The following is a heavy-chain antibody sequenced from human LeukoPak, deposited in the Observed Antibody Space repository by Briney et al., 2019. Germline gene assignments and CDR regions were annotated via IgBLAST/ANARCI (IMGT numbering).Heavy chain of an antibody. V-gene: IGHV1-2*06. D-gene: IGHD6-25*01. J-gene: IGHJ5*02. CDR3: ARDRGAWWFDP. Sequence: ASVKVSCKASGYTFTGYYMHWVRQAPGQGLGWMGRINPNSGGTNYAQKFQGRVTMTRDTSISTAYMELSRLRSDDTAVYYCARDRGAWWFDPWGQGTLVTVSS. CDR1: GYTFTGYY. CDR2: INPNSGGT.